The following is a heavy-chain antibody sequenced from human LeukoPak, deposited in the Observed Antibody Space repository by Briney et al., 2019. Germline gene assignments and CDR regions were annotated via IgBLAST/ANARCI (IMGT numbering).Heavy chain of an antibody. Sequence: ASVKVSCKASGYTFTSYGISWVRQAPGQGLEWMGWISAYNGNTNYAQKLQGRVTMTTDTSTSTAYMELRSLRSDDTAVYYCARVRYHPAVAGHDAFDIWGQGTMVTVSS. CDR3: ARVRYHPAVAGHDAFDI. V-gene: IGHV1-18*01. J-gene: IGHJ3*02. CDR1: GYTFTSYG. D-gene: IGHD6-19*01. CDR2: ISAYNGNT.